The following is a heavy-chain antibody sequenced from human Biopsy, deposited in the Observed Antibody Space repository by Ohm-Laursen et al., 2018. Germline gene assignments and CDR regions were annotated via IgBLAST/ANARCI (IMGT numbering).Heavy chain of an antibody. CDR1: GGAINNYY. D-gene: IGHD3-22*01. CDR2: IYPGGST. V-gene: IGHV4-4*07. Sequence: SETLSLTCDVSGGAINNYYWSWIRQPAGQGLEWIGRIYPGGSTNYNPSLKSRVTTSVDTSKKQLSLRLRSVTAADTAMYYCASVVLGPTNDAFDLWGQGTMVVVSS. CDR3: ASVVLGPTNDAFDL. J-gene: IGHJ3*01.